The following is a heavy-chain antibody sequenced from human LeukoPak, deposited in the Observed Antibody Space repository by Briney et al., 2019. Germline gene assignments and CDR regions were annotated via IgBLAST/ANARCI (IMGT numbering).Heavy chain of an antibody. D-gene: IGHD1-26*01. V-gene: IGHV5-51*01. CDR1: GYSFTSYW. J-gene: IGHJ5*02. Sequence: GESLKFSCNGSGYSFTSYWISWVGQMPGQGLEWMGIVYTGDSDTRYSPSFQGQVTISADKSISTAYLQWSSLKASDTAMYYCARHGIGSYWFDPWGQGTLVTVSS. CDR2: VYTGDSDT. CDR3: ARHGIGSYWFDP.